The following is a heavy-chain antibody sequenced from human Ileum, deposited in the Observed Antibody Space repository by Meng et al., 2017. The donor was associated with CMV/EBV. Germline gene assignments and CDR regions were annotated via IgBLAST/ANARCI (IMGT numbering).Heavy chain of an antibody. V-gene: IGHV4-59*01. Sequence: SETLSLTCTVSGGSISSYYWSWIRQPPGKGLEWIGYIYYSGSTNYNPSLKSRVTISVDTSKNQFSLKLSSVTAADTAVYYCARNPRRNDVFHFDSWGQGTLVTVSS. CDR2: IYYSGST. CDR3: ARNPRRNDVFHFDS. D-gene: IGHD3/OR15-3a*01. J-gene: IGHJ4*02. CDR1: GGSISSYY.